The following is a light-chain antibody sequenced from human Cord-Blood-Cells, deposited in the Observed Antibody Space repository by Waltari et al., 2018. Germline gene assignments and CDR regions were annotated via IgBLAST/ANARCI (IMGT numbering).Light chain of an antibody. Sequence: DIQMTQSPSSLSASVGDRVTITCRASQGISNYLAWHQQKPGKVPKLLIYAASTLQSGVPSRFSGSGSGTDFTLTISSLQPEDIATYYCQKYNSALALTFGGGTKVEIK. CDR1: QGISNY. CDR3: QKYNSALALT. J-gene: IGKJ4*01. CDR2: AAS. V-gene: IGKV1-27*01.